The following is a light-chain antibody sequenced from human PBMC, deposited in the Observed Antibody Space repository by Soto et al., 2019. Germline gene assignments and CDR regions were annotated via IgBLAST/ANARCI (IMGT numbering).Light chain of an antibody. Sequence: DIVMTQSPLSLPVTPGEPASISCRSSQSLLHSNGYNYLDWYLQKPGQSPQLLIYLGSNRAAGVSDRFSGSGSGTDFTRKISRVEAEDVGVYYCMQALQTPRTFGQGTKVEIK. J-gene: IGKJ1*01. CDR3: MQALQTPRT. CDR2: LGS. CDR1: QSLLHSNGYNY. V-gene: IGKV2-28*01.